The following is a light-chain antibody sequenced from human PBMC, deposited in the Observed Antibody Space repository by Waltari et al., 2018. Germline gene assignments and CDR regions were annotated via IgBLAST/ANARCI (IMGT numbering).Light chain of an antibody. J-gene: IGKJ4*01. CDR2: DAS. CDR1: EGVNTY. Sequence: EIVLTQSPGTLSLSPAESSTLSCRASEGVNTYLAWYQQKPGQAPRLLIYDASNRAAGIPARFVASGSETDFTLTISRLEPEDFAVYYCQERSNWPGGSFGGGTKVEIK. CDR3: QERSNWPGGS. V-gene: IGKV3-11*01.